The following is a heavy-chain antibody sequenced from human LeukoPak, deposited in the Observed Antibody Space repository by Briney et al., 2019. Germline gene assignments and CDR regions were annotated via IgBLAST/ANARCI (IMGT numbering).Heavy chain of an antibody. J-gene: IGHJ4*02. D-gene: IGHD3-10*01. CDR1: GFTFSSYW. Sequence: PGGSLRLSCAASGFTFSSYWMSWVRQAPGKGLEWVSSISTRSTYIYYADSLKGRFTISRDNAKNSLYLQMNSLRAEDTALYYCAKDYHAMVRGGAIDYWGQGTLVTVSS. CDR3: AKDYHAMVRGGAIDY. V-gene: IGHV3-21*04. CDR2: ISTRSTYI.